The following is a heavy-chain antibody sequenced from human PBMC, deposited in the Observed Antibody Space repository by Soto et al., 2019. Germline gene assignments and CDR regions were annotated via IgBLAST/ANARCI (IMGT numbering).Heavy chain of an antibody. D-gene: IGHD3-16*01. CDR2: IYYSGST. J-gene: IGHJ4*02. CDR1: GGSISSYY. V-gene: IGHV4-59*08. Sequence: SETLSLTCTVSGGSISSYYWRWIRQPPGKGLEWIGYIYYSGSTNYNPSLKSRLTISVDTSKNQFSLKLSSVTAADTAVYYCGKHVVFASGGSSFDFWGQGILVTVSS. CDR3: GKHVVFASGGSSFDF.